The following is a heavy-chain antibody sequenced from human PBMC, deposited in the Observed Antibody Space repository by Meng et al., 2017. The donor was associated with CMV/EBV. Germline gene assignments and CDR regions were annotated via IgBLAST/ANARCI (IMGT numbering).Heavy chain of an antibody. D-gene: IGHD6-19*01. V-gene: IGHV3-30*02. CDR3: ARDLAVAGSYYYYGMDV. CDR1: GFTFSSYG. Sequence: GGSLRLSCAASGFTFSSYGMHWVRQAPGKGLEWVAFIRYDGSNKYYADSVKGRFTISRDNSKNTLYLQMNSLRAEDTAVYYCARDLAVAGSYYYYGMDVWGQGTTVTVSS. J-gene: IGHJ6*02. CDR2: IRYDGSNK.